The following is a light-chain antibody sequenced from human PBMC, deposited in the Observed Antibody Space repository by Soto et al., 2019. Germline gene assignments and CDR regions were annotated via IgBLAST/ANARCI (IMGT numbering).Light chain of an antibody. V-gene: IGKV3D-15*01. CDR2: DTS. Sequence: EIVITQSPATLSVSPGERATLSCRASQSVSIKLAWYQQKPGQAPRLLIYDTSNRATGVPARFSGSGSGTEFTLTISSLQSEDFAVYYCQQYSNWPPIPFGQGTLLEIK. CDR3: QQYSNWPPIP. CDR1: QSVSIK. J-gene: IGKJ5*01.